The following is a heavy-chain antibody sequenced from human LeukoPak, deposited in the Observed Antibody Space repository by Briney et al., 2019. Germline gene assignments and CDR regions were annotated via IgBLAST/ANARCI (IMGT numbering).Heavy chain of an antibody. Sequence: GTSLRVSCAASGFSFIRYGMHWVRQAPGKGLEWVAVISYDGSNTYYADSVKGRFTISRDNSTNMMYLQMNSLRAEDTAVYYCAKPYYYGSRSYMDYWGQGTLVTVSS. D-gene: IGHD3-10*01. J-gene: IGHJ4*02. CDR2: ISYDGSNT. CDR1: GFSFIRYG. CDR3: AKPYYYGSRSYMDY. V-gene: IGHV3-30*18.